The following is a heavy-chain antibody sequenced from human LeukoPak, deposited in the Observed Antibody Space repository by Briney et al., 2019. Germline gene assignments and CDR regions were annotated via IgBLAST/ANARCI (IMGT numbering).Heavy chain of an antibody. Sequence: SETLSLTCTVSGGSISSYYWSWIRQPPGKGLEWIGYIYYSGSTNYNPSLKSRVTISVDTSKNQFSLKLSSVTAADTAVYYCARTTEGGYTYDYFYYYYMDVWGKGTTVSISS. V-gene: IGHV4-59*01. CDR2: IYYSGST. CDR3: ARTTEGGYTYDYFYYYYMDV. CDR1: GGSISSYY. J-gene: IGHJ6*03. D-gene: IGHD5-18*01.